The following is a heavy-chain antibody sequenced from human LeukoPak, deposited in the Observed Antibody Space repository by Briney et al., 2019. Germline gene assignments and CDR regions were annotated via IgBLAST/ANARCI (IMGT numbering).Heavy chain of an antibody. CDR2: IKQDGCEK. Sequence: GGSLRLSCAASGFTFSSYWMSWVRQAPGKGLEWVANIKQDGCEKYYVDSVKGRFTISRDNAKNSLYLQMNSLRAEDTAVYYCARDYFPGCSGGSCYGVGPDAFDIWGQGTMVTVSS. CDR3: ARDYFPGCSGGSCYGVGPDAFDI. V-gene: IGHV3-7*01. CDR1: GFTFSSYW. D-gene: IGHD2-15*01. J-gene: IGHJ3*02.